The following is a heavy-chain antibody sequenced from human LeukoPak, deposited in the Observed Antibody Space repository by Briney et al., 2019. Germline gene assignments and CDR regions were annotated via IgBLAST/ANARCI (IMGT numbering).Heavy chain of an antibody. D-gene: IGHD6-19*01. CDR1: GGSISSSSYY. Sequence: PSETLSLTCTVSGGSISSSSYYWGWIRQPPGKGLEWIGYVYYTGSTNYNPSLKSRVTISVDTSKSQFSLKLSSVTAADTAMYYCAREGSGWHLPDYWGQGTLVTVSS. V-gene: IGHV4-61*01. CDR3: AREGSGWHLPDY. J-gene: IGHJ4*02. CDR2: VYYTGST.